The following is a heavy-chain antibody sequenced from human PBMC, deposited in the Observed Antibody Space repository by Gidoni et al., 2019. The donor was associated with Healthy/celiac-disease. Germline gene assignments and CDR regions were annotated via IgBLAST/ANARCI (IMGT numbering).Heavy chain of an antibody. J-gene: IGHJ6*02. Sequence: QLQLQESGPGLVKPSETLSPICTVSGGSISSSSDYWGWIRQPPGKRLEWIGSIYYSGSTYCNPSLKSRVTISVDTSKNQFSLKLSSVTAADTAVYYCARHFGAGGKSYYYYGMDVWGQGTTVTVSS. CDR2: IYYSGST. V-gene: IGHV4-39*01. CDR1: GGSISSSSDY. CDR3: ARHFGAGGKSYYYYGMDV. D-gene: IGHD2-15*01.